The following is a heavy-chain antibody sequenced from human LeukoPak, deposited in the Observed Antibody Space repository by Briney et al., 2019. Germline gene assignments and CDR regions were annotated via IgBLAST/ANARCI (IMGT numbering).Heavy chain of an antibody. CDR3: AREEGRYCSSTSCYIGAFDI. Sequence: SETLSLTCTVSGGSLSSYYWSWIRQPAGPGLEWIGRIYTSGSTNYNPPLKSRVTMSVDTSKNQFSLKLSSVTAADTAVYYCAREEGRYCSSTSCYIGAFDIWGQGTMVTVSS. CDR1: GGSLSSYY. J-gene: IGHJ3*02. V-gene: IGHV4-4*07. CDR2: IYTSGST. D-gene: IGHD2-2*02.